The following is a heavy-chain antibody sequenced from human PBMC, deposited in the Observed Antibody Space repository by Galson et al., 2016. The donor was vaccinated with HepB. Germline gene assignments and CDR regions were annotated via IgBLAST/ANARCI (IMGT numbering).Heavy chain of an antibody. CDR1: GFTVSSNY. J-gene: IGHJ1*01. CDR3: ARSSGWYGYFQH. CDR2: IYSAGGT. D-gene: IGHD6-19*01. V-gene: IGHV3-53*01. Sequence: SLRLSCAASGFTVSSNYMSWVRQAPGKGLEWVSVIYSAGGTFYADSVKGRFSIPRDNSKNTVYLQMNSLRAEDTAVYCCARSSGWYGYFQHWGQGTLVTVSS.